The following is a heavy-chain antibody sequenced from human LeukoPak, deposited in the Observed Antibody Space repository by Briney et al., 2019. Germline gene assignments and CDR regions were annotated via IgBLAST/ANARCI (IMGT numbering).Heavy chain of an antibody. CDR2: MNPNSGNT. CDR1: GYTFTSYD. D-gene: IGHD3-9*01. J-gene: IGHJ4*02. CDR3: AKAANYDILTGYYLDY. V-gene: IGHV1-8*01. Sequence: GASVKVSCKASGYTFTSYDINWVRQATGQGLEWMGWMNPNSGNTGYAQKFQGRVTMTRNTSISTAYMELSSLRAEDTAIYYCAKAANYDILTGYYLDYWGQGTLVTVSS.